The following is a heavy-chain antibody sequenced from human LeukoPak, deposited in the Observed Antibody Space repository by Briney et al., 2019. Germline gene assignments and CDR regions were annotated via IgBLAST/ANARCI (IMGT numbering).Heavy chain of an antibody. J-gene: IGHJ5*02. CDR3: ARVSTPYYDFWSGYYSYGWFDP. D-gene: IGHD3-3*01. V-gene: IGHV4-4*09. CDR2: IHTSGSS. Sequence: SETLSLTCTVSGGSLSTYYWGWIRQPPGKGLEWIGYIHTSGSSNQNPSLKRRVTISLDTSRNEYSLRLSSVTAADTAVYYCARVSTPYYDFWSGYYSYGWFDPWGQGTLVTVSS. CDR1: GGSLSTYY.